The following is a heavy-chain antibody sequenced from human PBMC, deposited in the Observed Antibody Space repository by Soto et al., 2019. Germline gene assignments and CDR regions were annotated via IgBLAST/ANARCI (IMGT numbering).Heavy chain of an antibody. V-gene: IGHV3-23*01. CDR2: ISGSGGST. CDR1: GFTFSSYA. D-gene: IGHD4-17*01. J-gene: IGHJ4*02. Sequence: EVQLLESGGGLVQPGGSLRLSCAASGFTFSSYAMSWVRQAPGKGLEWVSAISGSGGSTYYADSVKGRFTISRDNSKNTLYLQMNSLRAEYTAVYYCANYGDYRAGSFDYWGQGTLVTVSS. CDR3: ANYGDYRAGSFDY.